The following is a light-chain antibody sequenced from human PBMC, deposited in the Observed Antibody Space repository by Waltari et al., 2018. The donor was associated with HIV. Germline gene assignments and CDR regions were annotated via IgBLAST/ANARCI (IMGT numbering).Light chain of an antibody. J-gene: IGLJ2*01. Sequence: QSVLTQPPSVSGTPGQTVAISCSVVGGDSVNWYLRLTGPAPKLLIYNNNERPSGVPDRFSGSRSGTSASLAISGLQSEDEGDYFCASWDDTLLNGVSFGGGTKLTVL. V-gene: IGLV1-44*01. CDR2: NNN. CDR3: ASWDDTLLNGVS. CDR1: GGDS.